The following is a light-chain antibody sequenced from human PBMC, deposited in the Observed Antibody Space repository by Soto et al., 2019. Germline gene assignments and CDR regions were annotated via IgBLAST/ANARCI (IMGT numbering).Light chain of an antibody. CDR3: QQFYDLPIT. CDR1: QDISDV. CDR2: DAS. J-gene: IGKJ5*01. V-gene: IGKV1-33*01. Sequence: DIQMTQSPSALSASVGDRVTITCQASQDISDVLNWYQQQPGKAPKVLIYDASKLQTGVPSRFTGRGSGKDFTFTISSLQPDDSGTYYCQQFYDLPITFGQGTLLQIK.